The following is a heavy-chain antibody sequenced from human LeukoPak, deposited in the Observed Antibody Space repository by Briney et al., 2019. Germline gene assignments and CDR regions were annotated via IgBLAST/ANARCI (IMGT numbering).Heavy chain of an antibody. Sequence: SETLSLTCTVSGGSISKYFWTWIRQPPGKGLEYIGYIYCSGSTNYNPSLKSRVTISLDTSKNQFSLKLSSVTAADTVVYYCARAGTTSGTITDYWGQGTLVTVSS. CDR3: ARAGTTSGTITDY. CDR2: IYCSGST. J-gene: IGHJ4*02. D-gene: IGHD3-9*01. CDR1: GGSISKYF. V-gene: IGHV4-59*08.